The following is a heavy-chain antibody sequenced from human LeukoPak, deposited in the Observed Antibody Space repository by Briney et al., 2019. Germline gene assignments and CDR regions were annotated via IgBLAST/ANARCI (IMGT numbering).Heavy chain of an antibody. J-gene: IGHJ3*02. D-gene: IGHD3-22*01. CDR2: IYPADSTA. CDR3: ARQDDKDAFDI. Sequence: GESLKISCKASGYSFTTYWIGWVRQMPEKGLGWMGIIYPADSTAHYSPSFQGQVTISADKSISTAYLQWSSLKASDTAMYYCARQDDKDAFDIWGQGTMVTVSS. CDR1: GYSFTTYW. V-gene: IGHV5-51*01.